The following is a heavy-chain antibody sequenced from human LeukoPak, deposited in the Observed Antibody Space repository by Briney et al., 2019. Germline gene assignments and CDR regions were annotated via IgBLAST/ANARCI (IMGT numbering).Heavy chain of an antibody. CDR1: GFTFSNAW. V-gene: IGHV3-15*01. D-gene: IGHD3-22*01. CDR3: TTDGLRWTMTFDY. Sequence: GGSLRLSCAASGFTFSNAWMSGVRQAPGKGLEWVGRIKSKTDGGTTDYAAPVKGRFTISRDDSKNTLYLQMNSLKTEDTAVYYCTTDGLRWTMTFDYWGQGTLVTVSS. J-gene: IGHJ4*02. CDR2: IKSKTDGGTT.